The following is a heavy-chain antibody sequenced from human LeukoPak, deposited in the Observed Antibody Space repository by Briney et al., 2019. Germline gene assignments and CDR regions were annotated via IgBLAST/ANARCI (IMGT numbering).Heavy chain of an antibody. Sequence: ASVKVSCKTSGYTFTGYYMHWVRQAPGQGLEWMGWINPNSGGTNYAQNFQGRVTMTRDTSISTAYMELSRLRSDDTAVYYCARDCSSTSCYEYWGQGTLVTVSS. CDR2: INPNSGGT. V-gene: IGHV1-2*02. J-gene: IGHJ4*02. D-gene: IGHD2-2*01. CDR1: GYTFTGYY. CDR3: ARDCSSTSCYEY.